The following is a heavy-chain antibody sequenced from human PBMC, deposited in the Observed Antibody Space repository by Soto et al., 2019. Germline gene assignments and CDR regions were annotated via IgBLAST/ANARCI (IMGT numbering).Heavy chain of an antibody. CDR3: ARVDTAMVPMRFYYYYYYMDV. J-gene: IGHJ6*03. V-gene: IGHV3-74*01. CDR2: INSDGSST. D-gene: IGHD5-18*01. CDR1: GFTFSSYW. Sequence: GGSLRLSCAASGFTFSSYWMHWVRQAPGKGLVWVSRINSDGSSTSYADSVKGRFTISRDNAKNTLYLQMNSLRAEDTAVYYCARVDTAMVPMRFYYYYYYMDVWGKGTTVTVSS.